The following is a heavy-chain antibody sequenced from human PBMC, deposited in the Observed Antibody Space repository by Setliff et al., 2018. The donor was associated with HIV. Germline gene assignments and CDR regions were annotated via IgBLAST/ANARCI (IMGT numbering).Heavy chain of an antibody. CDR1: GVSVGSGDYY. CDR3: ATRPRMAARPFDY. D-gene: IGHD6-6*01. V-gene: IGHV4-31*03. Sequence: PSETLSLTCSVSGVSVGSGDYYWHWIRQHPEKALEWIGYILHSGDTYYNPSLKSRISMSVDTSKNQFTLVLPSLTAADTAVYYCATRPRMAARPFDYWGQGMLVTVSS. CDR2: ILHSGDT. J-gene: IGHJ4*02.